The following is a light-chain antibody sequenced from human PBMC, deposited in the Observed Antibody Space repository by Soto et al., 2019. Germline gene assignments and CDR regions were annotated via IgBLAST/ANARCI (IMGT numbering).Light chain of an antibody. CDR1: SSDVGGYNY. J-gene: IGLJ1*01. V-gene: IGLV2-14*01. CDR2: EVS. Sequence: QSALTQPASVSVSPGQSITISCTGTSSDVGGYNYVSWYQQHPGKAPKLMIYEVSNRPSGVSNRFSGSKSGNTASLTISGLQAGDEADYYCSSYTSSSTLDVFGTGTKVTVL. CDR3: SSYTSSSTLDV.